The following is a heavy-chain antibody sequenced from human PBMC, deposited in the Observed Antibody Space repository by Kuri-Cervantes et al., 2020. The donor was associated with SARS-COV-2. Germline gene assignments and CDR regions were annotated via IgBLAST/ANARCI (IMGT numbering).Heavy chain of an antibody. J-gene: IGHJ3*01. V-gene: IGHV4-59*01. D-gene: IGHD1-26*01. CDR3: WRDNILYSGSGFDL. Sequence: GSLRLSCTISGGSISSFYWSWVRQSPGKGLEWIAYFYHGDVTNYNPALKSRVTIFADTSKNQLSLKLHSVTAADAAVYFCWRDNILYSGSGFDLWGQGTMVTVSS. CDR2: FYHGDVT. CDR1: GGSISSFY.